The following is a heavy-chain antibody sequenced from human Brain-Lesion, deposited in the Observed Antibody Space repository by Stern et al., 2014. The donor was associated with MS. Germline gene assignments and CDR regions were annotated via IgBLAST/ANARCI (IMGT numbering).Heavy chain of an antibody. CDR2: INPNTGGT. CDR1: GYIFTGYY. Sequence: QVQLVQSEAEVKKPGASVKVSCKTSGYIFTGYYIHWVRQAPGQGLEWMAWINPNTGGTKDAQKFQGRVTMSRDTSISTAYVELSSLTSDDTAVYYCARDQRGITIFGVVTDYYYLGMDVWGQGTTVTVSS. J-gene: IGHJ6*02. D-gene: IGHD3-3*01. CDR3: ARDQRGITIFGVVTDYYYLGMDV. V-gene: IGHV1-2*02.